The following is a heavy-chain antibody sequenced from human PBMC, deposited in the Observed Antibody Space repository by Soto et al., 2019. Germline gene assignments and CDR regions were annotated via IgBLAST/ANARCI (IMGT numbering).Heavy chain of an antibody. D-gene: IGHD3-3*01. V-gene: IGHV5-51*01. CDR2: IYPGDSDT. CDR1: GYNFNKYW. J-gene: IGHJ6*02. Sequence: GESLKISCKGSGYNFNKYWIGWVRQVPGRGLEWMGIIYPGDSDTRYSPSFQGQVAISADKSISTAYLQWSSLKASDTAMYYCARGAFAYYGMDVRGQGTTVTVSS. CDR3: ARGAFAYYGMDV.